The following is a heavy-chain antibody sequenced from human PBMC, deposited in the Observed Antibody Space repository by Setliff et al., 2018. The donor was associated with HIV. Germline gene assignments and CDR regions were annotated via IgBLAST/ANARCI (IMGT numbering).Heavy chain of an antibody. D-gene: IGHD3-9*01. CDR3: AKTIRRYFDIFDN. J-gene: IGHJ4*02. V-gene: IGHV4-39*01. CDR2: ISSSGNT. Sequence: PSETLSLTCTVSGGSISSTSYYWGWIRQPPGTGLEWIGSISSSGNTYYNPSLKSRVTTSVDTPKNQFSLKLNSVTAAGTAVYYCAKTIRRYFDIFDNWGQGTLVTVS. CDR1: GGSISSTSYY.